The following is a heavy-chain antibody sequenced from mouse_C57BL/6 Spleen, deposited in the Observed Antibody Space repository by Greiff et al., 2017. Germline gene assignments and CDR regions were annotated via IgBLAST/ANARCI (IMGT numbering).Heavy chain of an antibody. CDR3: ARRGNYGFYAMDD. CDR2: ISSGSSTL. CDR1: GFTFSDYG. V-gene: IGHV5-17*01. Sequence: EVQVVESGGGLVKPGGSLKLSCAASGFTFSDYGMHWVRQAPEKGLEWVAYISSGSSTLYYADTVKGRFTISRDTAKNTLFLQMTSLRSEDTYMYYCARRGNYGFYAMDDWGQGTSVTVSS. D-gene: IGHD2-1*01. J-gene: IGHJ4*01.